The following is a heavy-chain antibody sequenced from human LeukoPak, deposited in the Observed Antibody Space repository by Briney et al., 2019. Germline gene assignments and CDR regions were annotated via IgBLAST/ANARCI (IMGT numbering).Heavy chain of an antibody. CDR3: TRGSSGRRDN. Sequence: RASVTVSCKASGYTFTSCDINWVRQATGQGLEWMGWMNPNSGNTGYGQSFQGRITMTRDISIGTAYMELSNLTSEDTAIYYCTRGSSGRRDNWGQGTLVTVSA. CDR1: GYTFTSCD. CDR2: MNPNSGNT. D-gene: IGHD6-19*01. J-gene: IGHJ4*02. V-gene: IGHV1-8*01.